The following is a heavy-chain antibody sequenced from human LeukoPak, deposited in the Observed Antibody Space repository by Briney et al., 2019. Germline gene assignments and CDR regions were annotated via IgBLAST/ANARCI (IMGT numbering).Heavy chain of an antibody. CDR3: ASGGLYYYDSSGFDY. Sequence: PSETLSLTCAVYGGSFSGYYWSWIRQPRGKALEWIGEINHSGSTNYNPSLKSRVTISVDTSKNQFSLKLSSVTAADTAVYYCASGGLYYYDSSGFDYWGQGTLVTVSS. CDR1: GGSFSGYY. J-gene: IGHJ4*02. V-gene: IGHV4-34*01. CDR2: INHSGST. D-gene: IGHD3-22*01.